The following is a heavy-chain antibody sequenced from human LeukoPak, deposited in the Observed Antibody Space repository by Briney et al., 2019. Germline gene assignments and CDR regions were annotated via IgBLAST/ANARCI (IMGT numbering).Heavy chain of an antibody. CDR1: GGSITTSSYY. J-gene: IGHJ6*03. CDR3: ARDRYCSSTSCYREDYYYYYMDV. V-gene: IGHV4-39*02. CDR2: IYYTGGT. D-gene: IGHD2-2*02. Sequence: PSETLSLTCSVSGGSITTSSYYWGWIRQPPEKGLEWIGSIYYTGGTYYSPSLKSRVTISVDTSKNQFSLKLSSVTAADTAVYYCARDRYCSSTSCYREDYYYYYMDVWGKGTTVTVSS.